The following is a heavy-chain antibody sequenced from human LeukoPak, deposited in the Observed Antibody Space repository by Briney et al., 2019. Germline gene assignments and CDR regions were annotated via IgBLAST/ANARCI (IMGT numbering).Heavy chain of an antibody. CDR3: ARDRRVLGVGWFDP. CDR1: GGSISSYY. CDR2: IYTSGST. V-gene: IGHV4-4*07. D-gene: IGHD3-16*01. J-gene: IGHJ5*02. Sequence: SETLSLTCTVSGGSISSYYWSWIRQPAGKGLEWIGRIYTSGSTNYNPSLKSRVTMSVDTSKNQFSLKLSSVTGADTAVYYCARDRRVLGVGWFDPWGQGTLVTVSS.